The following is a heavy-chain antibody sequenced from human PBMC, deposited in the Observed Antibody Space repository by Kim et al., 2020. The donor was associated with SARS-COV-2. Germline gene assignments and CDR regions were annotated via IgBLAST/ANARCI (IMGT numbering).Heavy chain of an antibody. V-gene: IGHV4-34*01. CDR2: T. J-gene: IGHJ4*02. CDR3: ARGLVRGVVDY. D-gene: IGHD3-10*01. Sequence: TNSHPSLKSRVSISVDTSKNQFSLKLSSVTAADTAVYYCARGLVRGVVDYWGQGTLVTVSS.